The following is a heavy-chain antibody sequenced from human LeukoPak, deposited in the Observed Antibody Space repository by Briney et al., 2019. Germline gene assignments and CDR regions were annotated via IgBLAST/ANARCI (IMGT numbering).Heavy chain of an antibody. J-gene: IGHJ5*02. CDR1: GYTFTSYY. V-gene: IGHV1-46*01. CDR2: INLSGGTT. Sequence: ASVKVSCKASGYTFTSYYMHWVRQAPGQGLEWMGIINLSGGTTYYAQKFQGRVTMTNDMSTSTVYMELSSLRSEDTAVYYCARDFGYNWKANWFDPWGQGTLVTVS. D-gene: IGHD1-1*01. CDR3: ARDFGYNWKANWFDP.